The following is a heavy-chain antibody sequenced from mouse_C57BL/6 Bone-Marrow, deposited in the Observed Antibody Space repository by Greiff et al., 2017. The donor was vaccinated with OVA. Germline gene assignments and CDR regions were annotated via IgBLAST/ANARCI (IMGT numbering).Heavy chain of an antibody. J-gene: IGHJ3*01. V-gene: IGHV5-6*01. D-gene: IGHD2-3*01. Sequence: EVQRVESGGDLVKPGGSLKLSCAASGFTFSSYGMSWVRQTPDKRLEWVATISSGGSYTYYPDSVKGRFTISRDNAKNTLYLQMSSLKSEDTATYYCARRGWLLAAWFAYWGQGTLVTVSA. CDR1: GFTFSSYG. CDR2: ISSGGSYT. CDR3: ARRGWLLAAWFAY.